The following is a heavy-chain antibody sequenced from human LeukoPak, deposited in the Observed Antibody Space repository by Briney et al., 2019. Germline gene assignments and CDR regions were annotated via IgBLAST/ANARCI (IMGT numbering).Heavy chain of an antibody. CDR2: ISSSSYI. J-gene: IGHJ4*02. V-gene: IGHV3-21*01. CDR1: GFTFSSYS. D-gene: IGHD2-15*01. Sequence: GGSLRLSCAASGFTFSSYSMNWVRQAPGKGLEWVSSISSSSYIYYADSVEGRFTISRDNAKNSLYLQMNSLRAEDTAVHYCARDPWEDIVVVVAATPDYWGQGTLVTVSS. CDR3: ARDPWEDIVVVVAATPDY.